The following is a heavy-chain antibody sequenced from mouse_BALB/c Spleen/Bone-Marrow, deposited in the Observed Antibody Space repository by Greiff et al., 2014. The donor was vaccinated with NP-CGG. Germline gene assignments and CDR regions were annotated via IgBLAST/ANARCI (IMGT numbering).Heavy chain of an antibody. Sequence: DVHLVESGAELVKPGASVKLSCTASGFNIKDTYMHWVKQRPEQGLEWIGRIDPANGNTKYDPKFQGKATITADTSSNTAYLQRSSLTSEDTAVYYCANYYYGSSLFAYWGQGTLVTVSA. CDR1: GFNIKDTY. D-gene: IGHD1-1*01. J-gene: IGHJ3*01. CDR3: ANYYYGSSLFAY. V-gene: IGHV14-3*02. CDR2: IDPANGNT.